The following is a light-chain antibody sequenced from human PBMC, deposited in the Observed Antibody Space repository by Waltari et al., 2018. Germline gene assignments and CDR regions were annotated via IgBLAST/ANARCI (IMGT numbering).Light chain of an antibody. CDR1: QRVGNTY. V-gene: IGKV3-20*01. CDR2: DAS. CDR3: QQYGGSPLYT. Sequence: EIVLTQSPGTLSLSQGERATLSCRASQRVGNTYLTWYQQKPGQAPSLLIYDASTRASGIPDRFSGSGSGTDFTLTISRLEPEDLAVYYCQQYGGSPLYTFGQGTKLEIK. J-gene: IGKJ2*01.